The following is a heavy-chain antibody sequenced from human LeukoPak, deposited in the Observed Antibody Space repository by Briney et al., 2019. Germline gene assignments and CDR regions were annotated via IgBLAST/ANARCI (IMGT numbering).Heavy chain of an antibody. CDR3: ARAGSGYPLYYFDY. CDR1: GYSISRGYY. J-gene: IGHJ4*02. CDR2: IYHSGST. D-gene: IGHD3-3*01. V-gene: IGHV4-38-2*02. Sequence: SETLSLTCTLSGYSISRGYYWGWIRQPPGKGLESIGSIYHSGSTNYNPSLKSRVTISLDTSKNQFSLKLSSVTAADTAVFYCARAGSGYPLYYFDYWGRGTLVTVSS.